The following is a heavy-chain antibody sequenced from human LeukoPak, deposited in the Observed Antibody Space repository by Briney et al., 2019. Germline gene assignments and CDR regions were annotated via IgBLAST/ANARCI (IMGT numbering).Heavy chain of an antibody. CDR1: GFTFSSYA. J-gene: IGHJ6*02. CDR2: IKQDGSEK. V-gene: IGHV3-7*01. D-gene: IGHD3-3*01. CDR3: AREGITIFGVVTDYYGMDV. Sequence: GGSLRLSCAASGFTFSSYAMSWVRQAPGKGLEWVANIKQDGSEKYYVDSVKGRFTTSRDNAKNSLYLQMNSLRAEDTAVYYCAREGITIFGVVTDYYGMDVWGQGTMVTVSS.